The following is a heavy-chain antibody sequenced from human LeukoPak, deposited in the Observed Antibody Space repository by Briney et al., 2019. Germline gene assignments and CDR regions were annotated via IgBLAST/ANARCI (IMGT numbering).Heavy chain of an antibody. J-gene: IGHJ6*03. CDR3: ARVAVRGVIARRMDV. CDR2: IHTSGST. CDR1: GGSISSYY. D-gene: IGHD3-10*01. V-gene: IGHV4-4*07. Sequence: SETLSLTCTVSGGSISSYYWSWIRQPAGKGLEWIGRIHTSGSTNYNPSLKSRVTISVDTSKNQFSLKLSSVTAADTAVYYCARVAVRGVIARRMDVWGKGTTVTVSS.